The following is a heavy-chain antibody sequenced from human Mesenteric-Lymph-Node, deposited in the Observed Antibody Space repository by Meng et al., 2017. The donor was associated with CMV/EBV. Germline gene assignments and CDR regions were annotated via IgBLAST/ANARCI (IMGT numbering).Heavy chain of an antibody. CDR3: VRSSGYFAY. CDR1: GFTFGDYT. Sequence: GGSLRLSCTTSGFTFGDYTMSWVRQAPGKGLEWVGFIRSNDYGGTTEYAASVKGRFTISRDDSKNIAYLQMNSLKTEDTAVYYCVRSSGYFAYWGQGTLVTVSS. CDR2: IRSNDYGGTT. V-gene: IGHV3-49*04. D-gene: IGHD6-19*01. J-gene: IGHJ4*02.